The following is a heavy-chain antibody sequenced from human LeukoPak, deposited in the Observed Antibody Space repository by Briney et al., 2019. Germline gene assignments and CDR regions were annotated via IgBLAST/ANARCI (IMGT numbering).Heavy chain of an antibody. CDR1: GFTFSSYW. J-gene: IGHJ4*02. CDR2: IKNDGTVK. D-gene: IGHD5-18*01. CDR3: AKDSYSKGDY. Sequence: GGSLRLSCAASGFTFSSYWMSWVRQAPGKGLEWVANIKNDGTVKNYVDSVKGRFTISRDNAKNSLYLQMNSLRAEDTGVYYCAKDSYSKGDYWGQGVLVTVSS. V-gene: IGHV3-7*01.